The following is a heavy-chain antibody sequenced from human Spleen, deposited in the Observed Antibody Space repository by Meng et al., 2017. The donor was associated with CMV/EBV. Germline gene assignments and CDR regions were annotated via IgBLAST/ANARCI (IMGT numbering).Heavy chain of an antibody. CDR1: GITFSNYS. Sequence: LSCAASGITFSNYSMNWVRQAPGKGLEWVSSISSSSSYIYYADSVKGRFTIPRDNAKNSLYLQMNSLRAEDTAVYYCARGAYSSSSDYWGQGTLVTVSS. V-gene: IGHV3-21*01. J-gene: IGHJ4*02. D-gene: IGHD6-13*01. CDR2: ISSSSSYI. CDR3: ARGAYSSSSDY.